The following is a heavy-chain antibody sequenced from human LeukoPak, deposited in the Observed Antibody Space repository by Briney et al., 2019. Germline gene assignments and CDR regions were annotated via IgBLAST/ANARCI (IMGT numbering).Heavy chain of an antibody. Sequence: GASVKVSCKASGYTFTGYFVHWVRQAPGQGLQWMGWINPNTGGTNYAQKFQGRVTMTRDTSISTAYMELSRLRSDDTAVYYCARSMVRGVIKYYYYYMDVWGKGTTVTVSS. J-gene: IGHJ6*03. V-gene: IGHV1-2*02. CDR3: ARSMVRGVIKYYYYYMDV. D-gene: IGHD3-10*01. CDR1: GYTFTGYF. CDR2: INPNTGGT.